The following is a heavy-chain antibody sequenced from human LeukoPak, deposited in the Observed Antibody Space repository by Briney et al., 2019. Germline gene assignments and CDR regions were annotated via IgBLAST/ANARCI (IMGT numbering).Heavy chain of an antibody. CDR1: GGSFSGYY. J-gene: IGHJ4*02. CDR3: ARCQTRYYDYVWGSYRPPYYFDY. CDR2: INHSGST. D-gene: IGHD3-16*02. Sequence: PSETLSLTCAVYGGSFSGYYWSWIRQPPGKWLEWIGEINHSGSTNYNPSLKSRVTISVDTSKNQFSLKLSSVTAADTAVYYCARCQTRYYDYVWGSYRPPYYFDYWGQGTLVTVSS. V-gene: IGHV4-34*01.